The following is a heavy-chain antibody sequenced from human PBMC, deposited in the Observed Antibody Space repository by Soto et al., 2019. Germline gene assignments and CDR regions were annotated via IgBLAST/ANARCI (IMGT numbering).Heavy chain of an antibody. J-gene: IGHJ4*02. Sequence: QVQLQQWGTGLLKPSETLSLTCAMSGGSFSGFHWSYIRQSPGKGLEWIGEIDHSGVTMYNPSFKMRATIAVDTPKSQFSLELNTVTAGAPAVYACARRPLSMFRGAFDFWRKETLVPVSS. CDR1: GGSFSGFH. CDR3: ARRPLSMFRGAFDF. V-gene: IGHV4-34*01. CDR2: IDHSGVT. D-gene: IGHD3-10*01.